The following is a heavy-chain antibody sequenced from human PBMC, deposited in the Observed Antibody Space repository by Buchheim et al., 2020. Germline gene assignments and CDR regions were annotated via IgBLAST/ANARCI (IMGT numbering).Heavy chain of an antibody. CDR3: AKDLTGTFCLDY. CDR2: ISYDGSNK. D-gene: IGHD7-27*01. J-gene: IGHJ4*02. Sequence: QMQLVESGGGVVQPGRSLRLSCVVSGFSFSRYAMNWVRQAPGKGLEWVAAISYDGSNKDYADSVKGRFTIYRDNSKNTLHLQMNSLRVEDTAIYYCAKDLTGTFCLDYWGQGTL. V-gene: IGHV3-30*04. CDR1: GFSFSRYA.